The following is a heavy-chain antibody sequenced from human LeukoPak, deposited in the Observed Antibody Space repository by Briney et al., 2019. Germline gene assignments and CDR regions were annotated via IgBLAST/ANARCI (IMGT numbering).Heavy chain of an antibody. V-gene: IGHV1-18*01. J-gene: IGHJ4*02. CDR1: GFTFTTYG. CDR2: ISAYNGNT. Sequence: ASVMVSCKASGFTFTTYGITWVRQAPGQGLEWLGWISAYNGNTNYAQKLQGRVTMTTDTSTSTAYMELRSLRSDDTAVYYCASGGYDRKILYYWGQGTLVTVSS. CDR3: ASGGYDRKILYY. D-gene: IGHD5-12*01.